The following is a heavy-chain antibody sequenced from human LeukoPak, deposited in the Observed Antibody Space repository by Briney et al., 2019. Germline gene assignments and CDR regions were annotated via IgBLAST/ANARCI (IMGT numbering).Heavy chain of an antibody. CDR1: GGSIRSSYYY. J-gene: IGHJ6*02. CDR2: IYDSGST. D-gene: IGHD3-22*01. V-gene: IGHV4-39*01. Sequence: SETLSLTCTVSGGSIRSSYYYWGWIRQPPGKGLEWIGSIYDSGSTYYNPSLKSRVTISVDTSKNQFSLRLNSVTAADTAVYYCASQPSGYGHYYYYGMDVWGQGTTVTVSS. CDR3: ASQPSGYGHYYYYGMDV.